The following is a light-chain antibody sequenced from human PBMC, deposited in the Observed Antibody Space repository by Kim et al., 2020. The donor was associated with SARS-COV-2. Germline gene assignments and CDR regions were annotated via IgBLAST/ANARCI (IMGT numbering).Light chain of an antibody. CDR3: QQYFDTPYT. V-gene: IGKV4-1*01. CDR2: WAS. CDR1: QSVLYSSNNRNY. J-gene: IGKJ2*01. Sequence: DIVMTQSPESLAVSLGERATINCKSSQSVLYSSNNRNYLGWYQQKPRQPPKLLIYWASTRESGVPDRFSGSGSETDFTLTISSLQAEDIAVYYCQQYFDTPYTFGQGTKLEI.